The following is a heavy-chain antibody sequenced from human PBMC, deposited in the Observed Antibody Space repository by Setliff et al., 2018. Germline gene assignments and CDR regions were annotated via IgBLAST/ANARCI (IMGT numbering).Heavy chain of an antibody. CDR3: ARDGDNYYDSSGYYLNHAFDI. J-gene: IGHJ3*02. CDR2: IIPIFGTA. Sequence: GASVKVSCKASGGTFSSYAISWVRQAPGQGLEWMGGIIPIFGTANYAQKFQGRVTITADESTSTAYMELSSLRSGDTAVYYCARDGDNYYDSSGYYLNHAFDIWGQGTMVTVSS. D-gene: IGHD3-22*01. V-gene: IGHV1-69*13. CDR1: GGTFSSYA.